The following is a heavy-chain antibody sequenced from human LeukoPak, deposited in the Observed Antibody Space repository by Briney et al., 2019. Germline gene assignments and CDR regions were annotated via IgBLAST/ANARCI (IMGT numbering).Heavy chain of an antibody. Sequence: GGSLRLSCAASGFTFSSYWMNWVRQAPGKGLVWVSRIASDGSSTSYADSVKGRFAISRDNAKNTLYLQMNSLRVEDTAVYYCARVLAARPFDYWGQGTLVTVSS. CDR3: ARVLAARPFDY. J-gene: IGHJ4*02. CDR1: GFTFSSYW. D-gene: IGHD6-6*01. V-gene: IGHV3-74*01. CDR2: IASDGSST.